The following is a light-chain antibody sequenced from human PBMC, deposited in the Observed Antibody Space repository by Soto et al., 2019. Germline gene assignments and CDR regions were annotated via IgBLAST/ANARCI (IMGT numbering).Light chain of an antibody. V-gene: IGKV3D-20*01. CDR2: DAS. J-gene: IGKJ1*01. CDR1: QSVSSSY. Sequence: EIVLTQSPATLSLSPGERATLSCGASQSVSSSYLAWYQQKPGLAPRLLIYDASSRATGIPDRFSGSGSGTGFTLTISRLEPEDFAVYYCQQYGSSPPTFGQGTKVDIK. CDR3: QQYGSSPPT.